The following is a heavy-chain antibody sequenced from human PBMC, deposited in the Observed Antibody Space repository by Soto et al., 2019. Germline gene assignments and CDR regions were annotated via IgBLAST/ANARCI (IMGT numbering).Heavy chain of an antibody. CDR2: INPNSGAT. D-gene: IGHD3-3*01. J-gene: IGHJ5*02. CDR3: ARGGGTILAPLP. CDR1: GYTFTGYF. Sequence: ASVKVSCKAFGYTFTGYFMHWVRQAPGQGLEWLGWINPNSGATKYAQKFQGRVALTRDTSINTAYMEMSMLRSDDTAVYYCARGGGTILAPLPWGQGTLVTVSS. V-gene: IGHV1-2*02.